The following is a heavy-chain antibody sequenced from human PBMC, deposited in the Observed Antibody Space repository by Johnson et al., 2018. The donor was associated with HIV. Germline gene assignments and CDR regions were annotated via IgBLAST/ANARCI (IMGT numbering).Heavy chain of an antibody. CDR2: IYSGGST. J-gene: IGHJ3*02. CDR3: GRDINYRNYVTDAFDI. V-gene: IGHV3-66*02. CDR1: GFTVSSNY. D-gene: IGHD4-11*01. Sequence: VQLVESGGGLVQPGGSLRLSCAASGFTVSSNYMSWVRQAPGKGLEWVSVIYSGGSTYYADSVKGRFTISRDSSKNTLYLQMNSLRAEDTAVYYCGRDINYRNYVTDAFDIWGQGTVVTVSS.